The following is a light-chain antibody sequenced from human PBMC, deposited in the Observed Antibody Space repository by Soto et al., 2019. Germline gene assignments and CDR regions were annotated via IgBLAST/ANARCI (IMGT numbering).Light chain of an antibody. J-gene: IGLJ2*01. CDR2: EVS. Sequence: QSVLTQPASVSGSPGQSITISCTGTSSDVGDYDYVSWYQQYAGKAPKMMIYEVSNRPSGVSNRFSGSNSGNTASLTISGLQAEDEADYYCSSYRSSNTLLFGGGTKLTVL. CDR3: SSYRSSNTLL. V-gene: IGLV2-14*01. CDR1: SSDVGDYDY.